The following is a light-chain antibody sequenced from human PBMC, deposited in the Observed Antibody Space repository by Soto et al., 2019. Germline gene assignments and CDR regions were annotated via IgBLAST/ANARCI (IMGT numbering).Light chain of an antibody. CDR1: QSLSSN. J-gene: IGKJ4*01. CDR3: QQYNHWPRMLS. CDR2: AKA. V-gene: IGKV3-15*01. Sequence: EIVLTQSPATLYVSPGETATLSCRASQSLSSNVAWYQQRPRQAPRPLNYAKAIRASDVPAMFSGTGSGTEFTLTIASLQSQYFAIYYCQQYNHWPRMLSFGGGTKVELK.